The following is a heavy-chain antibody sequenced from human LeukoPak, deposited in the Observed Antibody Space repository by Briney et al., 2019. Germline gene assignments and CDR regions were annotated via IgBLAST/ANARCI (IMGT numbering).Heavy chain of an antibody. Sequence: SETLSLTCTVSGGSISSYYWSWIRQPPGKGLEWIGYIYYSGSTNYNPSLKSRVTISVDTSKNQFSLKLSSVTAADTAAYYCARQIIDPLYYYYGMDVWGQGTTVTVSS. D-gene: IGHD2/OR15-2a*01. CDR3: ARQIIDPLYYYYGMDV. CDR1: GGSISSYY. J-gene: IGHJ6*02. CDR2: IYYSGST. V-gene: IGHV4-59*08.